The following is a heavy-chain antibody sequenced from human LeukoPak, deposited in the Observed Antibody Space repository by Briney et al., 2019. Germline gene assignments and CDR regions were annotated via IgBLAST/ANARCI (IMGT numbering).Heavy chain of an antibody. D-gene: IGHD2-15*01. CDR3: AGSKGGRDVLEH. CDR1: GFTFSNYG. J-gene: IGHJ1*01. CDR2: ISYDGSNE. Sequence: PGRSLRLSCAASGFTFSNYGMHWVRQAPGKGLEWVAFISYDGSNEYYADSVKGRFTISRDNSKNALYLQMDSLRAEDTAVYYCAGSKGGRDVLEHWGQGTLVTVSS. V-gene: IGHV3-30*03.